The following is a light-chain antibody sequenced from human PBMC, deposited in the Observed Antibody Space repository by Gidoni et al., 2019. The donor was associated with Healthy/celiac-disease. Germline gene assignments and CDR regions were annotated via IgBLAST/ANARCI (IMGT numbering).Light chain of an antibody. CDR3: QQYNSYSGT. J-gene: IGKJ2*01. CDR2: DAS. Sequence: DIQMPPSPSTLSASVGDRVTITCRASQSISSWLAWYQQKPGKAPKLLIYDASSLESGVPSRFSGSGSGTEFTLTISSLQPDDFATYYCQQYNSYSGTFXXXTKLEIK. V-gene: IGKV1-5*01. CDR1: QSISSW.